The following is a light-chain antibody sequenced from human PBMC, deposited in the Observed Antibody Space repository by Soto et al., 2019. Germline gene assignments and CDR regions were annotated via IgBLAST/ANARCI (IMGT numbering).Light chain of an antibody. CDR1: SSNIGSNY. J-gene: IGLJ2*01. CDR2: RNI. Sequence: QSVLTQPPSASGTPGQRGTISCSGSSSNIGSNYVYWYQQLPGTAPKLLIYRNIQRPSGVPDRFSGSESGTSASLAISGLRSVDEADYYCAAGDDSLSGVVFGGGTKLTVL. CDR3: AAGDDSLSGVV. V-gene: IGLV1-47*01.